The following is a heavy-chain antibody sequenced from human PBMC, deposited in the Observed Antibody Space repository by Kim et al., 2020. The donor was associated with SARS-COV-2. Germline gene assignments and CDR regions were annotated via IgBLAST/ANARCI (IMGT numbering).Heavy chain of an antibody. J-gene: IGHJ4*01. D-gene: IGHD2-21*01. CDR1: GFTFSTYS. Sequence: GGSLRLSCAVSGFTFSTYSMHWVRQAPGKGLEWVAIIWSDGNTKYYGDSVKGRFTISKDNSRNSLYLQMSTLRPEDTAVYFCARGIEGGFDYWGHGTLVTVPS. CDR3: ARGIEGGFDY. V-gene: IGHV3-33*01. CDR2: IWSDGNTK.